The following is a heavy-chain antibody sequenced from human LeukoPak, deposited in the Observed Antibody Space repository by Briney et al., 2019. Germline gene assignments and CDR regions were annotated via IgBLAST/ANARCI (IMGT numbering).Heavy chain of an antibody. CDR3: ARARDYYSNHGDG. CDR1: GFTFSSYS. J-gene: IGHJ4*02. D-gene: IGHD4-11*01. CDR2: ISSSSSTI. Sequence: GGSLRLSCAASGFTFSSYSMNWVRQAPGKGLEWVSYISSSSSTIYYADSVKGRFTISRDNAKNSLYLQMNSLRAEDTAVYYCARARDYYSNHGDGWGQGTLVTVSS. V-gene: IGHV3-48*01.